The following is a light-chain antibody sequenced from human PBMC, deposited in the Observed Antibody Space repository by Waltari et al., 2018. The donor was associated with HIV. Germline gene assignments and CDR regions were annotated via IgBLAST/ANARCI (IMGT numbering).Light chain of an antibody. CDR2: KDS. CDR3: QSADSSGTVV. Sequence: SYELTQPPSVSVSPGPTARITCSGDALPTNYAYWYQQKPGQAPLLVIYKDSERPSGIPERFSGSSSGTTVTLTISGVQAADEADYYCQSADSSGTVVFGGGTKLTVL. V-gene: IGLV3-25*03. CDR1: ALPTNY. J-gene: IGLJ2*01.